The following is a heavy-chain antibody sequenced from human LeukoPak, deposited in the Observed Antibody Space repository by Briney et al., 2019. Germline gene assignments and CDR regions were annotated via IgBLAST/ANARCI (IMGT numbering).Heavy chain of an antibody. Sequence: GGSLRLSCSASGFIISNYAMHWVRQAPGKGLEYLSAISANGGSTYYADSVKGRFTISRDNSRNTLYLQMSGLRAEDTAIYHCLKDLYKGDSSSWYYFHYWGQGTLVTVSS. CDR1: GFIISNYA. D-gene: IGHD6-13*01. CDR3: LKDLYKGDSSSWYYFHY. V-gene: IGHV3-64D*06. CDR2: ISANGGST. J-gene: IGHJ4*02.